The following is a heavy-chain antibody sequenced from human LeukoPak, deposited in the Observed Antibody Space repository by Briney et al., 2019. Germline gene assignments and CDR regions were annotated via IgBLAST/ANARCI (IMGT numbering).Heavy chain of an antibody. CDR2: IRYDGSYK. CDR1: GFTFSSYG. Sequence: GGSLRLSCAASGFTFSSYGMHWVRQAPGKGLEWVAFIRYDGSYKYYADSVKGRFTISRDNSKNTLYLQMNSLRAEDTAVYYCANKAPMIADYWGQGTLVTVSS. D-gene: IGHD3-22*01. CDR3: ANKAPMIADY. V-gene: IGHV3-30*02. J-gene: IGHJ4*02.